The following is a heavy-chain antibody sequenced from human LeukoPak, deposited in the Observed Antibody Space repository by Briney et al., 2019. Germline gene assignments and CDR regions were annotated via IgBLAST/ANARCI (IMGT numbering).Heavy chain of an antibody. D-gene: IGHD4-17*01. CDR1: GFTFSSYA. CDR3: AKCTTGNAHYPIDN. Sequence: GGSLRLSCAASGFTFSSYAMHWVRQAPGKGLEWVSAISGSGGSTYCADSVKGRFTISRDNSKNTLFLQMNSLRAEDTAVYYCAKCTTGNAHYPIDNWGQGTLVTVSS. V-gene: IGHV3-23*01. J-gene: IGHJ4*02. CDR2: ISGSGGST.